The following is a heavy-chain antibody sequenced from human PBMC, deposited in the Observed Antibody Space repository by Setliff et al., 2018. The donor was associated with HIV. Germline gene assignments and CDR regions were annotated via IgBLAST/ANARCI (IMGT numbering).Heavy chain of an antibody. CDR2: IDHSGRA. CDR1: GKSFSGYY. V-gene: IGHV4-34*01. J-gene: IGHJ4*02. CDR3: ARGAPYCNHGICHLFDY. D-gene: IGHD2-8*01. Sequence: TLSLTCAVYGKSFSGYYWSWIRQPAGKGLEWLGEIDHSGRAKYNPSLKSRVTISVDTSKNQFSLRLSSVTAADTAVYYCARGAPYCNHGICHLFDYWGQGNLVTVSS.